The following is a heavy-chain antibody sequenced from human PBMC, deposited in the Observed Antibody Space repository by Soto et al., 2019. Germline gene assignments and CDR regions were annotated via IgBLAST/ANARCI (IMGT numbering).Heavy chain of an antibody. CDR1: GGSFSGYY. V-gene: IGHV4-34*01. Sequence: SETLSLTCAVYGGSFSGYYWSWIRQPPGKGLEWIGEINHSGSTNYNPSLKSRVTISVDTSKNQFSLKLSSVTAADTAVYYCARPIYYYDSSGYYNWGQGTLVTVSS. CDR3: ARPIYYYDSSGYYN. J-gene: IGHJ4*02. D-gene: IGHD3-22*01. CDR2: INHSGST.